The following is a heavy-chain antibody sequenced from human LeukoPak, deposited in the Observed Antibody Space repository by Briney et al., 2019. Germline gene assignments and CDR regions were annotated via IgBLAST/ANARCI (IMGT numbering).Heavy chain of an antibody. CDR1: GFTFSSYS. J-gene: IGHJ5*02. D-gene: IGHD3-10*01. Sequence: KPGGSLRLSCAASGFTFSSYSMNWVRQAPGKGLEWVSSISSSSSYIYYADSVKGRFTISRDNAKNSLYLQMNSLRAEDTAVYYCARVRITMVRRFERWFDPWGQGTLVTVSS. CDR2: ISSSSSYI. V-gene: IGHV3-21*01. CDR3: ARVRITMVRRFERWFDP.